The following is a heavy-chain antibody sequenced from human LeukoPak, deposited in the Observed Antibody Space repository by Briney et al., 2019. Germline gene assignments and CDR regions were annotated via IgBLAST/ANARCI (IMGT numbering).Heavy chain of an antibody. J-gene: IGHJ4*02. CDR1: GGSVSSHY. Sequence: SETLSLTCTVSGGSVSSHYWSWIRQPPGKGLEWIGYIYYSGSTNYNPSLKSRVTISVDTSKNQFSLKLSSVTAADTAVYYCARGREMAVFDYWGQGTLVTVSS. CDR3: ARGREMAVFDY. D-gene: IGHD5-24*01. CDR2: IYYSGST. V-gene: IGHV4-59*02.